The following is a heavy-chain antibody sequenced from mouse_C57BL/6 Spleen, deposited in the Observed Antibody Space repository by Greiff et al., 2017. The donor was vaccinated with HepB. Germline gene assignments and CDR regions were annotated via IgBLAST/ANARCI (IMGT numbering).Heavy chain of an antibody. CDR3: AKAGTDGYYPYAMDY. V-gene: IGHV1-50*01. CDR2: IDPSDSYT. CDR1: GYTFTSYW. J-gene: IGHJ4*01. Sequence: QVQLQQPGAELVKPGASVKLSCKASGYTFTSYWMQWVKQRPGQGLEWIGEIDPSDSYTNYNQKFKGKATLTVDTSSSTAYMQLSSLTSEDSAVYYCAKAGTDGYYPYAMDYWGQGTSVTVSS. D-gene: IGHD2-3*01.